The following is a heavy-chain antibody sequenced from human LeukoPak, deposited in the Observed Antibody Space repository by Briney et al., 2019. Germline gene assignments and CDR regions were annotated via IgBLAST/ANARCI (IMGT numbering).Heavy chain of an antibody. CDR1: GFTFSSYD. Sequence: GGSLRLSCAASGFTFSSYDMHWVREGTGKSLEWVSAIGTAGNTNYAGSVKGRFTISRENAKNSLYLQMNSLRAGDTAVYYCARVRSDSSGWYHVLDWGQGTLVTISS. J-gene: IGHJ4*02. V-gene: IGHV3-13*01. D-gene: IGHD6-19*01. CDR2: IGTAGNT. CDR3: ARVRSDSSGWYHVLD.